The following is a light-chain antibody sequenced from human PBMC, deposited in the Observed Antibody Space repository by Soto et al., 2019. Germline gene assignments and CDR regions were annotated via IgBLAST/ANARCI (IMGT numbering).Light chain of an antibody. J-gene: IGLJ2*01. V-gene: IGLV1-51*01. CDR3: GTWDSSLSAVV. Sequence: QSVLTQPPSVSAAPGQKVTISCSGSSSNIGNNYVSWYQQLPGTAPKLLIYDNSKRPSGIPDRFSGSESGTSATLGITGLQTGDEADYYCGTWDSSLSAVVFGGGTKVTVL. CDR1: SSNIGNNY. CDR2: DNS.